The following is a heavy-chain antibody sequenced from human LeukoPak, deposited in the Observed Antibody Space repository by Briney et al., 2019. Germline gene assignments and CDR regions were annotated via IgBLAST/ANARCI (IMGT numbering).Heavy chain of an antibody. V-gene: IGHV3-30*04. Sequence: SGGSLRLSCAASGFTFISCAMHWVRQAPGKGLEWVAVISYDGSNKYYADSVKGRFTISRDNSKNTLYLQMNSLRAEDTAVYYCARGSPPHDAFDIWGQGTMVTVSS. CDR3: ARGSPPHDAFDI. CDR2: ISYDGSNK. J-gene: IGHJ3*02. CDR1: GFTFISCA.